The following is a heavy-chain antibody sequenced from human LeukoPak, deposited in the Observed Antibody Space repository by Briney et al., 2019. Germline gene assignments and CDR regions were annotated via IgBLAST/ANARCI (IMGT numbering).Heavy chain of an antibody. J-gene: IGHJ4*02. V-gene: IGHV1-18*01. D-gene: IGHD3-10*01. CDR1: GYTFTSYG. CDR2: ISVYNGNT. CDR3: ARAQTTGFGESTDY. Sequence: ASVKVSCKTSGYTFTSYGVSWVRQAPGQGLEWMGWISVYNGNTIYAEKLQGRVTVTTDTSTTTAYMELRSLRSDDTAVYYCARAQTTGFGESTDYWGQGTLVTVSS.